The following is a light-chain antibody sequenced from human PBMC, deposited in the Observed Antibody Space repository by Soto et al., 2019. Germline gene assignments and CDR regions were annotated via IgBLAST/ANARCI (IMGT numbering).Light chain of an antibody. CDR3: CSYAGSYTPLYV. J-gene: IGLJ1*01. CDR2: DVS. V-gene: IGLV2-11*01. CDR1: SSDVGGYNY. Sequence: QSALTQPRSVSGSPGQSVTISCTGTSSDVGGYNYVSWYQQHPGKAPKLMIYDVSKRPSGVPDSFSGSKSGNTASLTISGLKAEDEADYYCCSYAGSYTPLYVFGTGTKLTVL.